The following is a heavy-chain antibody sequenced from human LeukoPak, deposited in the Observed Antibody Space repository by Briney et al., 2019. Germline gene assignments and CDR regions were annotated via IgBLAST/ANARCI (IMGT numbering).Heavy chain of an antibody. CDR1: GFTFSSYW. Sequence: PGGSLRLSCAASGFTFSSYWMNWVRQAPGKGLEWVANIKQDGSERNYVDSVKGRFTISRDNAKNSPYLQMNSLRAEDTAVYYCAGHGSSSGWGQGTLVTVSS. V-gene: IGHV3-7*03. CDR2: IKQDGSER. J-gene: IGHJ4*02. D-gene: IGHD6-6*01. CDR3: AGHGSSSG.